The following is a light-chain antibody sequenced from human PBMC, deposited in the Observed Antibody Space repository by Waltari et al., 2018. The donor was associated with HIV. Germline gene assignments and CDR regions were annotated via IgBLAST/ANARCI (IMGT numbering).Light chain of an antibody. CDR3: QTYDSSLSGPV. CDR2: VSY. V-gene: IGLV1-40*01. J-gene: IGLJ2*01. Sequence: QSVLTQPPSVSGAPGQRVTISCTGSSSNIGAGYDIHWYQQLPGTAPKLLTYVSYNRPSGVPDRFSGSKSGTSASLAITGLQAEDEADYYCQTYDSSLSGPVFGGGTKLTVL. CDR1: SSNIGAGYD.